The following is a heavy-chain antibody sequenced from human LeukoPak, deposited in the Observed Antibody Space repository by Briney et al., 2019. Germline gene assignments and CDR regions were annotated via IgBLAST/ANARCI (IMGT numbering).Heavy chain of an antibody. CDR3: ARTLTGGRGGYFDY. D-gene: IGHD3-9*01. J-gene: IGHJ4*02. CDR2: INPNSGGT. V-gene: IGHV1-2*02. CDR1: GYTFTGYY. Sequence: ASVKVSCKASGYTFTGYYMHWVRQAPGQGLEWMGWINPNSGGTNYAQKFQGRVTMTRDTSISTAYMELTSLRSDDTALYYCARTLTGGRGGYFDYWGQGTLVTVSS.